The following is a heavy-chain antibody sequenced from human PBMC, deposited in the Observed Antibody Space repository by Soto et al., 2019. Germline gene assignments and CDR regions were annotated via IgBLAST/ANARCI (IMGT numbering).Heavy chain of an antibody. V-gene: IGHV3-23*01. CDR3: WKGGLQEQKWNYPDF. D-gene: IGHD1-7*01. CDR2: VSVSGGST. CDR1: GLTFSSYS. Sequence: TGGALRLSCAASGLTFSSYSMIWVRQAPGKGLEWVSAVSVSGGSTYYADSVKGRFTISRDNSKNSLYLQMNSLRAEDAAAVYCWKGGLQEQKWNYPDFWGQGTMVTVSS. J-gene: IGHJ4*01.